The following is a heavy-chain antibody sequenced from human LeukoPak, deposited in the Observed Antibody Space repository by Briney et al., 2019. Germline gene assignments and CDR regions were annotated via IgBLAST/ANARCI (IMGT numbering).Heavy chain of an antibody. J-gene: IGHJ4*02. Sequence: GRSLRLSCAASGFTFSSYAMHWVRQAPGKGLEWVAVISYDGSNKYYADSVKGRFTISRDNAKNSLYLQMNSLRAEDTAVYYCARVQTAGMNYWGQGTLVTVSS. CDR2: ISYDGSNK. CDR1: GFTFSSYA. CDR3: ARVQTAGMNY. D-gene: IGHD6-13*01. V-gene: IGHV3-30*04.